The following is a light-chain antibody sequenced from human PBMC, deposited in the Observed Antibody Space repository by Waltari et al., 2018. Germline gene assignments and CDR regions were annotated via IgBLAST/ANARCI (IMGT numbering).Light chain of an antibody. J-gene: IGLJ3*02. Sequence: QSALTQPRSVSGPPGQSVTISCTGTSSDVGGYDFLSWYQQHPGKAPKLIMYDVRQRPSGVPDPFTGSKSGNTASLTITGLQAEDEAEYYCCSHAGSDTFWVFGGGTKVTVL. CDR2: DVR. V-gene: IGLV2-11*01. CDR1: SSDVGGYDF. CDR3: CSHAGSDTFWV.